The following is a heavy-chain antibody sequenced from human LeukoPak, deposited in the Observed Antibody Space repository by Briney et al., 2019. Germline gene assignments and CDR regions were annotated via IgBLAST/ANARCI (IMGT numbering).Heavy chain of an antibody. CDR1: GFSFSDYY. CDR2: ISTGGTTI. J-gene: IGHJ4*02. D-gene: IGHD5-18*01. V-gene: IGHV3-11*01. CDR3: ARLGYSYGSYFDN. Sequence: GGSLRLSCATSGFSFSDYYMAWIRQAPGKVLEWLSYISTGGTTIHYADSVKGRFTISRDDAKNSLYLEMNSLRGDDTAVYYCARLGYSYGSYFDNWGQGTLVTVSS.